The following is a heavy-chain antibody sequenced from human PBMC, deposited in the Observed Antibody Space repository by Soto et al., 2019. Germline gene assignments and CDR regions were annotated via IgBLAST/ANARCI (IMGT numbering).Heavy chain of an antibody. D-gene: IGHD2-8*01. CDR3: ARLIMSANSFDI. V-gene: IGHV4-4*02. Sequence: QVQLQESGPGLVKPSGTLSLTCAVSGGSISTENWWSWVRQPPGKGLEWIGEIYHGGGARYNPSLRRRVTRSVDKSKNQFSLNLSSVTAADTAVYYCARLIMSANSFDIWGQGTMVTVSS. CDR2: IYHGGGA. CDR1: GGSISTENW. J-gene: IGHJ3*02.